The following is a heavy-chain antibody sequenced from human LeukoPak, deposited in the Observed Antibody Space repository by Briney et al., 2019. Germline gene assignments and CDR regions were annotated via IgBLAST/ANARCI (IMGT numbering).Heavy chain of an antibody. CDR2: ISWNSGSI. CDR1: GFTFDDYA. V-gene: IGHV3-9*01. CDR3: AKDIRHDISTGYADY. D-gene: IGHD3-9*01. Sequence: PGRSLRLSCAASGFTFDDYAMHWVRQAPGKGLEWVSGISWNSGSIGYADSVKGRFTISRDNAKNSLYLQMNSLRAEDTALYYCAKDIRHDISTGYADYWGQGTLVTVSS. J-gene: IGHJ4*02.